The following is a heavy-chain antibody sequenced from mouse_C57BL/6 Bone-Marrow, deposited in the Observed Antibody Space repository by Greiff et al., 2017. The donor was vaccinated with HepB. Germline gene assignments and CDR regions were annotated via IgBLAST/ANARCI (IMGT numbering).Heavy chain of an antibody. CDR3: TREDSSGYFDY. V-gene: IGHV5-9-1*02. D-gene: IGHD3-2*02. J-gene: IGHJ2*01. Sequence: EVMLVESGEGLVKPGGSLKLSCAASGFTFSSYAMSWVRQTPEKRLEWVAYISSGGDYIYYADTVKGRVTISRDNARNTLYLQMSSLTSEDTAMYYCTREDSSGYFDYWGQGTTLTVSS. CDR2: ISSGGDYI. CDR1: GFTFSSYA.